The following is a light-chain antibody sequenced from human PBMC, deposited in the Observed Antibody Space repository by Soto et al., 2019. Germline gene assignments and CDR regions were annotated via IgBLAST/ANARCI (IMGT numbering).Light chain of an antibody. Sequence: DIQMTQSPSSLSASVGDRVTITCRASQSISSYLNWYQQKPGKAPKVLISGASSLQSGVPLRFSGSGSGTDFTLTISSLQSEDFASYYCQQSHSTPLTFGGGTKVEIK. CDR1: QSISSY. CDR2: GAS. J-gene: IGKJ4*01. CDR3: QQSHSTPLT. V-gene: IGKV1-39*01.